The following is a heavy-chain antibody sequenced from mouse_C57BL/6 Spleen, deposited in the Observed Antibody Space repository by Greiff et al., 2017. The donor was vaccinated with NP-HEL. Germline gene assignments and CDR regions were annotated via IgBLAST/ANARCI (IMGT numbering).Heavy chain of an antibody. D-gene: IGHD2-3*01. CDR1: GYPFIASR. V-gene: IGHV1-62-2*01. CDR2: FYPGSGSI. CDR3: ARHGADVLVDY. J-gene: IGHJ2*01. Sequence: QFHLQHSGAGRVNPGASVRLSCKAPGYPFIASRLHGVKRGSGRGLEGIGRFYPGSGSIKNKEKFKGKATLTADKSSSTVYMELSRLTSDDSAVYFCARHGADVLVDYWGQGTTLTVSS.